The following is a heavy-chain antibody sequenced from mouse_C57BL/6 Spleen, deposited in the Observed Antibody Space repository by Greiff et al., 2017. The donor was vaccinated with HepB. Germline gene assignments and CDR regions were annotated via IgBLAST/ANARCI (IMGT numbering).Heavy chain of an antibody. CDR2: ISYSGST. Sequence: EVKLMESGPGMVKPSQSLSLTCTVTGYSITSGYDWHWIRHFPGNKLEWMGYISYSGSTNYNPSLKSRISITQDTSKNHFFLKLNSVTTEDTATYYCARDDSSGAWFAYWGQGTLVTVSA. CDR3: ARDDSSGAWFAY. CDR1: GYSITSGYD. D-gene: IGHD3-2*02. V-gene: IGHV3-1*01. J-gene: IGHJ3*01.